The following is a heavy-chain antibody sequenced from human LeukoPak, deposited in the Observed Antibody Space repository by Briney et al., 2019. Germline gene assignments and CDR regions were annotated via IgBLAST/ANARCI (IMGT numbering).Heavy chain of an antibody. V-gene: IGHV1-18*01. Sequence: ASVKVSCKASGYTYTSYGISWVRQAPGQGLEWMGWISAYNGNTNYAQKLQGRVTMTTDTSTSTAYMELRSLRSDDTAVYYCARDRGYCSGGSCYWFDPWGQGTLVTVSS. CDR2: ISAYNGNT. CDR1: GYTYTSYG. CDR3: ARDRGYCSGGSCYWFDP. D-gene: IGHD2-15*01. J-gene: IGHJ5*02.